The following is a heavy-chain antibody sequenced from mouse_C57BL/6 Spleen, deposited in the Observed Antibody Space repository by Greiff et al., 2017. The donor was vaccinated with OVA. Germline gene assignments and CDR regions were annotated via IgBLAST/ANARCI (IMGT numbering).Heavy chain of an antibody. V-gene: IGHV1-64*01. J-gene: IGHJ3*01. CDR3: ARSRTGREGFAY. D-gene: IGHD4-1*01. Sequence: QVQLQQPGAELVKPGASVKLSCKASGYTFTSYWMHWVKQRPGQGLEWIGMIHPNSGSTNYNEKFKSKATLTVDKSSSTAYMQLSSLTSEDSAVYYCARSRTGREGFAYWGQGTLVTVSA. CDR1: GYTFTSYW. CDR2: IHPNSGST.